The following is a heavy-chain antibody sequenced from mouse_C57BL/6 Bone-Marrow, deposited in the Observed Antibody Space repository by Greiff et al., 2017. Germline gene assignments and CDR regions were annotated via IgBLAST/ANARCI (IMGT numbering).Heavy chain of an antibody. D-gene: IGHD4-1*01. CDR2: IRNKANNHAT. CDR1: GFTFSDAW. CDR3: TCLGRYWYFDV. J-gene: IGHJ1*03. V-gene: IGHV6-6*01. Sequence: EVMLVESGGGLVQPGGSMKLSCAASGFTFSDAWMDWVRQSPEKGLEWVAEIRNKANNHATYYAESVKGMFTISRDDSKSSVYLQMNSLRAEDTGIYYCTCLGRYWYFDVWGTGTTVTVSS.